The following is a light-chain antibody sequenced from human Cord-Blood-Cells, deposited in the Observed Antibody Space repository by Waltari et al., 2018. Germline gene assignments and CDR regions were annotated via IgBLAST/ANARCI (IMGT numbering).Light chain of an antibody. J-gene: IGKJ3*01. CDR1: QRVLYSSNNKNY. V-gene: IGKV4-1*01. CDR2: WAS. CDR3: QQYYSTPFT. Sequence: DIVMTQSPDSLAVSLGEWATINCKSSQRVLYSSNNKNYLAWYQQKPGQPPKLLIYWASTRESGVPDRFSGSGSGTDFTLTISSLQAEDVAVYYCQQYYSTPFTFGPGTKVDIK.